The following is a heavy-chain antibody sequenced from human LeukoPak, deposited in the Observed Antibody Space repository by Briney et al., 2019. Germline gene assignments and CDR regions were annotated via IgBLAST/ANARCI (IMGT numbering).Heavy chain of an antibody. Sequence: PSETLSLTCTVSGGSISSGGYYWSWIRQPPGKGLEWIGYIYYSGSTNYNPSLKSRVTISVDTSKNQFSLKLSSVTAADTAVYYCARNGYSYGYFDYWGQGTLVTVSS. CDR3: ARNGYSYGYFDY. J-gene: IGHJ4*02. D-gene: IGHD5-18*01. CDR1: GGSISSGGYY. V-gene: IGHV4-61*08. CDR2: IYYSGST.